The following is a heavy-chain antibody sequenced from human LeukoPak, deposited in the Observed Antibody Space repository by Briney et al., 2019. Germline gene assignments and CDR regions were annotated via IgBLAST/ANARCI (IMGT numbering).Heavy chain of an antibody. CDR1: GGSISSSSYY. CDR3: ARRGVARVGATHYYFDY. V-gene: IGHV4-39*06. Sequence: PSETLSLTCTVSGGSISSSSYYWGWIRQPPGKGLEWIGSIYYSGSTNYNPSLKSRVTISVDTSKNQFPLKLSSVTAADTAVYYCARRGVARVGATHYYFDYWGQGTLVTVSS. D-gene: IGHD1-26*01. CDR2: IYYSGST. J-gene: IGHJ4*02.